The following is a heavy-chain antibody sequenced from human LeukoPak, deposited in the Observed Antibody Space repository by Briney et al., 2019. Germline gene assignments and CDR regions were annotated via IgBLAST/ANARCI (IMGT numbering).Heavy chain of an antibody. J-gene: IGHJ4*02. V-gene: IGHV3-66*01. CDR2: IYSGGGT. D-gene: IGHD5-18*01. CDR3: ARDQVPALAN. Sequence: GGSLRLSCAASGFTFSSYAMHWVRQAPGKGLEWVSIIYSGGGTYYADSVKGRFTISRDNSKNTLYLQMNSLRAEDTAVYYCARDQVPALANWGQGTLVTVSS. CDR1: GFTFSSYA.